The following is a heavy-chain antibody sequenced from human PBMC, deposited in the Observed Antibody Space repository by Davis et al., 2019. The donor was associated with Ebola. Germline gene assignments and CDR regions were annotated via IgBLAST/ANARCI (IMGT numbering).Heavy chain of an antibody. CDR1: GFSLSIYG. CDR3: AQEYCANSGSYCTVFDH. CDR2: ISYHGNYK. Sequence: GESLKISCAASGFSLSIYGMHWVRQAPGKGLEGVAGISYHGNYKYYVDSVKGRLTVSRDNSDNTLFLQMDSLRGDDTAVYYCAQEYCANSGSYCTVFDHWGQGTLVTVSS. D-gene: IGHD3-10*01. V-gene: IGHV3-30*18. J-gene: IGHJ4*02.